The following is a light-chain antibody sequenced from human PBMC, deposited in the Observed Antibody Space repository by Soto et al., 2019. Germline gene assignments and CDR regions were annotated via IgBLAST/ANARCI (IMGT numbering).Light chain of an antibody. CDR1: QSLLHSDGYTY. V-gene: IGKV2-28*01. CDR3: LQTLQTPPYT. Sequence: EIVMTQSPLSLPVTPGEPASISCRSSQSLLHSDGYTYLDWYVQKPGQSPQVLIYLASYRASGVPDRFSGSGSGTDFTLRISRVEAEDVGIYYCLQTLQTPPYTFGQGTKLEIK. CDR2: LAS. J-gene: IGKJ2*01.